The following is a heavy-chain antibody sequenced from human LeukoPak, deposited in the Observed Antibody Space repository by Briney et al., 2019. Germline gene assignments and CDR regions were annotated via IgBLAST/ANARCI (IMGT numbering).Heavy chain of an antibody. D-gene: IGHD3-10*01. V-gene: IGHV3-74*01. J-gene: IGHJ4*02. CDR2: INSDGSST. CDR3: ARRGHPYYFDF. Sequence: GGSLRLSCAASGFTFSSYWMHWVRQAPGKGLVWVSRINSDGSSTNYADSVKGRFTVSRDNAKNTLYLQMSSLRAEDTAVYYCARRGHPYYFDFWGQGTLVTVSS. CDR1: GFTFSSYW.